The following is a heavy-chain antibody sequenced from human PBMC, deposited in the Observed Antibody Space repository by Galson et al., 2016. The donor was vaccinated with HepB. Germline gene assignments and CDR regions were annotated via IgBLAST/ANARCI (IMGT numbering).Heavy chain of an antibody. Sequence: SLRLSCAASGFTFSSYWMSWVRQAPGKGLEWVANIQQDGSEKYYVDSVKGRFTISRDNAKNTLYLQMNNLRAEDTAVYYCVNLGTTRTWGQGTQVTVSS. J-gene: IGHJ5*02. V-gene: IGHV3-7*01. CDR3: VNLGTTRT. CDR2: IQQDGSEK. CDR1: GFTFSSYW. D-gene: IGHD1-26*01.